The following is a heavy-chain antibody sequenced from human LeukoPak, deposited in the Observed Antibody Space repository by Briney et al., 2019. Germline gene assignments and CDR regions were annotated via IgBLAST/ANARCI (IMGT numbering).Heavy chain of an antibody. Sequence: QPGGSLRLSCAASGFTFSSYGMHWVRQAPGKGLEWVAVISYDGSNKYYADSVKGRFTISRDNSKNTLYLQMNSLRAEDTAVYYCAKDPNIVVVSCFDYWGQGTLVTVSS. D-gene: IGHD2-21*01. J-gene: IGHJ4*02. CDR2: ISYDGSNK. CDR1: GFTFSSYG. CDR3: AKDPNIVVVSCFDY. V-gene: IGHV3-30*18.